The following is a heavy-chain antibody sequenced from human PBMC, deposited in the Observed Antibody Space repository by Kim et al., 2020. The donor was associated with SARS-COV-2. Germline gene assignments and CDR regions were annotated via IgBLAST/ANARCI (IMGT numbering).Heavy chain of an antibody. V-gene: IGHV3-53*01. J-gene: IGHJ6*01. D-gene: IGHD1-26*01. Sequence: GGSLRLSCAASGFSVSSNHMSWVRQAPGKGLEWVSVIYSGGSTYYADSVKGRFIISRDNSKNTVNVQMNSLRDEDTAVYYCARETSGSYSSYYYGLDVWG. CDR3: ARETSGSYSSYYYGLDV. CDR1: GFSVSSNH. CDR2: IYSGGST.